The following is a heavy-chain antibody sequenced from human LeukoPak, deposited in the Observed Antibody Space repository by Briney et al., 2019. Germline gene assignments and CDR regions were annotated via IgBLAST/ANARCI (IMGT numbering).Heavy chain of an antibody. J-gene: IGHJ4*02. CDR3: AKDRATQYSLDY. CDR2: ISDSGGST. Sequence: GGSLRLSCAASGFTFSSYVMNWVRQAPGKGLEWVSGISDSGGSTYYADSVKGRFTISRDNSKNTLSLQMNSLRAEDTAVYYCAKDRATQYSLDYWGQGTLVTVSS. V-gene: IGHV3-23*01. D-gene: IGHD2/OR15-2a*01. CDR1: GFTFSSYV.